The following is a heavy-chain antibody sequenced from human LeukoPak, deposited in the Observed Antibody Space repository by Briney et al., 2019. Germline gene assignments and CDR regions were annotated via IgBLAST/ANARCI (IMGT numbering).Heavy chain of an antibody. Sequence: ASVKVSCKASGYTFTGYYMHWVRQAPGQGLEWMGWINPNSGGTNYAQKFQGWVTMTRDTSISTAYMELSSLRAEDTAVYYCARDLPLYCSSTSCTPNGAFDIWGQGTMVTVSS. CDR2: INPNSGGT. D-gene: IGHD2-2*01. V-gene: IGHV1-2*04. J-gene: IGHJ3*02. CDR1: GYTFTGYY. CDR3: ARDLPLYCSSTSCTPNGAFDI.